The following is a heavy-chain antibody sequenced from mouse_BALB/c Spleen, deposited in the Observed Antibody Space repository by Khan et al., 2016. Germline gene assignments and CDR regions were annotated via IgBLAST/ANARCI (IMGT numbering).Heavy chain of an antibody. CDR2: ISYSCST. D-gene: IGHD1-2*01. V-gene: IGHV3-2*02. Sequence: EVQLQESGPGLVKPSQSLSLTCTVTGYSITSGYGWNWIRQFPGNQLEWMGNISYSCSTNYNPSLKRRISITRDTSKNQFFLQLNSVTTEDTATYYCARTARIKYWGQGTTLTVSS. J-gene: IGHJ2*01. CDR3: ARTARIKY. CDR1: GYSITSGYG.